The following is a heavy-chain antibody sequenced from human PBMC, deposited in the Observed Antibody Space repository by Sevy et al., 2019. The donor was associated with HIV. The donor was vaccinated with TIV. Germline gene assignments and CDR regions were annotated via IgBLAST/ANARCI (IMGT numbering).Heavy chain of an antibody. CDR1: GFTFSSHW. J-gene: IGHJ4*02. D-gene: IGHD2-21*02. V-gene: IGHV3-7*01. Sequence: GGSLRLSCAASGFTFSSHWMSWVRQAPGKGLEWVANIKQDGSEKYYVDSVKGRFTISRDNAKNSLYLQMNSLRAEDTAVYYCAREDCGGDCFTFDYWGQGTLVTVSS. CDR3: AREDCGGDCFTFDY. CDR2: IKQDGSEK.